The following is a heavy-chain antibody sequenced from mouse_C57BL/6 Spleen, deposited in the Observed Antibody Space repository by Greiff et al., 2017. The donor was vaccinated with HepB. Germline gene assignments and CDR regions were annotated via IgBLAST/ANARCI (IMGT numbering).Heavy chain of an antibody. CDR2: IHPNSGST. D-gene: IGHD1-1*01. J-gene: IGHJ2*01. CDR1: GYTFTSYW. Sequence: QVQLQQPGAELVKPGASVKLSCKASGYTFTSYWMHWVKQRPGQGLEWIGMIHPNSGSTNYNEKFKSKATLTVDKSSSTAYMQLSSLTSEDSAVYYCARDYGSRAVDYWGQGTTLTVSS. CDR3: ARDYGSRAVDY. V-gene: IGHV1-64*01.